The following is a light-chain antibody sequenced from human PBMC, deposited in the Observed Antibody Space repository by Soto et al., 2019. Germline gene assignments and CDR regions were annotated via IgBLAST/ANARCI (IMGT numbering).Light chain of an antibody. J-gene: IGKJ1*01. V-gene: IGKV1-5*01. CDR2: DAS. Sequence: DIQMTQSPSTLSGSMGDRFTFTCRASGSIRTWLAWYQHKPGKAPKFLIYDASSLESGVPSRFSGSGSGTEFTLTISNLQPDDFATYFCQQYNNYPRTFGQGTKVDI. CDR1: GSIRTW. CDR3: QQYNNYPRT.